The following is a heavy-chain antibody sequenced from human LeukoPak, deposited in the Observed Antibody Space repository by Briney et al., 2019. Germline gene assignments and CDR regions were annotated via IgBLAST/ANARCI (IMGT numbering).Heavy chain of an antibody. Sequence: GGSLRLSCAASGFTFSSYGMHWVRQAPGKGLEWVAFIRYDGSNKYYADSVKGRFTISRDNSKNTLYLQMNSLRAEDTAVYYCAKNRISQGQGIAAAGEGRAWGQGTLVTVSS. J-gene: IGHJ5*02. D-gene: IGHD6-13*01. CDR1: GFTFSSYG. CDR2: IRYDGSNK. CDR3: AKNRISQGQGIAAAGEGRA. V-gene: IGHV3-30*02.